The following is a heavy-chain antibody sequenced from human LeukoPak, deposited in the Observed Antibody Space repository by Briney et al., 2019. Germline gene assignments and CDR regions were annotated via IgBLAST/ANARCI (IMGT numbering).Heavy chain of an antibody. J-gene: IGHJ6*02. Sequence: GGSLRLSCAASGFTFSSYAMSWVRQAPGEGLEWVSVIYSGGSTYYADSVKGRFTISRDNSKNTLYLQMNSLRAEDTAVYYCAKGMYSSSWYGVDYYYYGMDVWGQGTTVTVSS. V-gene: IGHV3-66*01. CDR1: GFTFSSYA. CDR3: AKGMYSSSWYGVDYYYYGMDV. CDR2: IYSGGST. D-gene: IGHD6-13*01.